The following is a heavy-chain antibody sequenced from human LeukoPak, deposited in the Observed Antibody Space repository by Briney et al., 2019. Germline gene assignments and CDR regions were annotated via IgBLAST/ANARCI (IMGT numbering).Heavy chain of an antibody. CDR2: ISYDGSNK. Sequence: GRSLRLSCAASGFTFSSYAMHGVRQAPGKGLEWVAVISYDGSNKYYADSVKGRFSISRDNSKNTLYLQMNSLRAEDTAVYYCARSFLGEMATIPDYWGQGTLVTVSS. V-gene: IGHV3-30-3*01. CDR3: ARSFLGEMATIPDY. D-gene: IGHD5-24*01. CDR1: GFTFSSYA. J-gene: IGHJ4*02.